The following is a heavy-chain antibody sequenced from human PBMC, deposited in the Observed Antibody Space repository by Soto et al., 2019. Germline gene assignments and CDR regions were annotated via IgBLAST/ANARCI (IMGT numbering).Heavy chain of an antibody. CDR1: GYTFTSYG. CDR3: ARADVVVPAANLAYYYYYYMDV. Sequence: GASVKVSCKASGYTFTSYGISWVRQAPGQGLEWMGWISAYNGNTNYAQKLQGRVTMTTDTSTSTAYMELRSLRSDDTAVYYCARADVVVPAANLAYYYYYYMDVWGKGTTVTVSS. CDR2: ISAYNGNT. V-gene: IGHV1-18*01. D-gene: IGHD2-2*01. J-gene: IGHJ6*03.